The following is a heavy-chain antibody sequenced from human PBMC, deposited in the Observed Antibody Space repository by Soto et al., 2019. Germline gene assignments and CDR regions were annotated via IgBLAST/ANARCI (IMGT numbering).Heavy chain of an antibody. D-gene: IGHD2-15*01. CDR3: ASGNEVSPSLYCSGGSCYSTSYYYGMDV. J-gene: IGHJ6*02. V-gene: IGHV3-21*01. CDR1: GFTFSSYS. CDR2: ISSSSSYI. Sequence: EVQLVESGGGLVKPGGSLRLSCAASGFTFSSYSMNWVRQAPGKGLEWVSSISSSSSYIYYADSVKGRFTISRDNAKNSLYLQMNSLRAEDTAVYYCASGNEVSPSLYCSGGSCYSTSYYYGMDVWGQGTTVTVSS.